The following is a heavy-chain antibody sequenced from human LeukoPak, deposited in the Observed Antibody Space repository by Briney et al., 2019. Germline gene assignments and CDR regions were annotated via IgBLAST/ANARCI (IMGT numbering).Heavy chain of an antibody. CDR2: ISSSGSTI. CDR1: GFTFSSYE. Sequence: GGSLRLSCAASGFTFSSYEMNWVRQAPGKGLEWVSYISSSGSTIYYADSVKGRFTISRDNAKNSLYLQTNSLRAEDTAVYYCASGVVVVTATALVFDYWGQGTLVTVSS. V-gene: IGHV3-48*03. D-gene: IGHD2-21*02. CDR3: ASGVVVVTATALVFDY. J-gene: IGHJ4*02.